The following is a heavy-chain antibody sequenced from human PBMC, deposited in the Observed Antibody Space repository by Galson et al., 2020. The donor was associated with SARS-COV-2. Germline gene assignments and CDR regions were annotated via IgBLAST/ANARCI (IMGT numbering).Heavy chain of an antibody. Sequence: ASVKVSCKASGYTFTGYYMHWVRQAPGQGLAWMGWINPNSGGTNYAQKFQGRVTMTRDTSISTAYMELSRLRSDDTAVYYCARDLPWGTRRSNADYWGQGTLVTVSS. CDR3: ARDLPWGTRRSNADY. J-gene: IGHJ4*02. D-gene: IGHD3-16*01. V-gene: IGHV1-2*02. CDR2: INPNSGGT. CDR1: GYTFTGYY.